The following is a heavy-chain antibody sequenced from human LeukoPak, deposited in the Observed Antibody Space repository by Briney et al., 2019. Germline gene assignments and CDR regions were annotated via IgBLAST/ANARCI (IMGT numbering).Heavy chain of an antibody. V-gene: IGHV3-23*01. CDR3: AKDRVGSGSYYDAFDI. D-gene: IGHD1-26*01. CDR1: GFTFSSYN. J-gene: IGHJ3*02. CDR2: ISGSGGST. Sequence: GGSLGLSCAASGFTFSSYNMNWVRQAPGKGLEWVSAISGSGGSTYYADSVKGRFTISRDNSKNTLYLQMNSLRAEDTAVYYCAKDRVGSGSYYDAFDIWGQGTMVTVSS.